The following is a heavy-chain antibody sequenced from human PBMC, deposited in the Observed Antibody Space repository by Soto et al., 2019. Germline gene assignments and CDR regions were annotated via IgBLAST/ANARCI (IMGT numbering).Heavy chain of an antibody. CDR2: IYSGGST. D-gene: IGHD3-22*01. V-gene: IGHV3-53*01. J-gene: IGHJ6*01. CDR1: GFTVSSNY. CDR3: ARDPPLFFNDTSGYESDNWAQRAAVPVSSGM. Sequence: PGGSLRLSCAASGFTVSSNYMSWVRQAPGKGLEWVSVIYSGGSTYYADSVKGRFTISRDNSKNTLYLQMNSLRAEDAAVYYCARDPPLFFNDTSGYESDNWAQRAAVPVSSGM.